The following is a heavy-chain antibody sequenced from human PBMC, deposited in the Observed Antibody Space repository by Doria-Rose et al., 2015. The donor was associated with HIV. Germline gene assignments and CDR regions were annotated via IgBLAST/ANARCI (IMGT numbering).Heavy chain of an antibody. CDR1: GYTFTSYA. D-gene: IGHD5-12*01. CDR2: INAGNGNT. Sequence: QVQLAQSGAEVKKPGASVKVSCKASGYTFTSYAMHWVRQAPGQRLEWMGWINAGNGNTKYSQKFQGRVTITRDTSASTAYMELSRLRPEDTAVYYCARGGRGNRFDYWGQGTLVTVSS. CDR3: ARGGRGNRFDY. J-gene: IGHJ4*02. V-gene: IGHV1-3*01.